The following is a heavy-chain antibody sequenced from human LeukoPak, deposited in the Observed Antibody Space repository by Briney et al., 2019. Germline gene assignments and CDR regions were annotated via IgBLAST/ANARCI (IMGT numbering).Heavy chain of an antibody. Sequence: GGSLRLSCAASGFTFSSYAMHWVRQAPGKGLEWVALIPYDGSNKYYADSVKGRFTISRDNSKNTLYLQMNSLRTEDTAIYYCARAYMASFDPWGQGTLVTVSS. CDR3: ARAYMASFDP. D-gene: IGHD2-21*01. CDR2: IPYDGSNK. J-gene: IGHJ5*02. CDR1: GFTFSSYA. V-gene: IGHV3-30*04.